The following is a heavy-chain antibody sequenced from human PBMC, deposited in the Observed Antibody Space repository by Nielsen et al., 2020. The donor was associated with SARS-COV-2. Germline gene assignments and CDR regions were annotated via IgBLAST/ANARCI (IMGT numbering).Heavy chain of an antibody. CDR1: GFTVSSNY. J-gene: IGHJ5*02. CDR2: IYSGGST. D-gene: IGHD1-26*01. CDR3: ARDFEVGATKRGP. Sequence: GESLKISCAASGFTVSSNYMSWVRQAPGKGLEWVSVIYSGGSTYYADSVKGRFTISRDNSKNTLYLQMNSLGAEDTAVYYCARDFEVGATKRGPWGQGTLVTVSS. V-gene: IGHV3-53*01.